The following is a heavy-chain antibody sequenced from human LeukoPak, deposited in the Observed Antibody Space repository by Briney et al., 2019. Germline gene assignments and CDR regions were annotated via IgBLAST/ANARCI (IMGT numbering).Heavy chain of an antibody. J-gene: IGHJ4*02. CDR1: GDSISRSSYY. CDR3: ARHNSPYYYDSSGTNQFDY. CDR2: IYYSGST. V-gene: IGHV4-39*01. D-gene: IGHD3-22*01. Sequence: SETLSLTCTVSGDSISRSSYYRGWIRQPPGKGLEWIGSIYYSGSTYYNPSLKSRVTISVDTSKYHLSLKLSSVTAADRREDHCARHNSPYYYDSSGTNQFDYWGQGTLVTVSS.